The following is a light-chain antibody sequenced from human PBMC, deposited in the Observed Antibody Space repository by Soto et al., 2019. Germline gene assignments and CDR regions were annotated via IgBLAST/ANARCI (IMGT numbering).Light chain of an antibody. CDR1: QSVSDNY. CDR3: HQYGSTPWT. V-gene: IGKV3-20*01. CDR2: GAS. Sequence: EIVLTQSPGTLSLSPGERATLSCRASQSVSDNYVAWYQQKPGQAPRLLIYGASSRATGIPDRFSGSGSGTDFTLTISRLEPEDFAVYHCHQYGSTPWTFGQGTKVEIK. J-gene: IGKJ1*01.